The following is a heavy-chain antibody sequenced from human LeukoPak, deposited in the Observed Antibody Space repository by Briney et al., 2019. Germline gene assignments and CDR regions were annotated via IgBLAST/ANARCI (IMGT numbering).Heavy chain of an antibody. CDR1: GYSISSGYY. D-gene: IGHD3-22*01. J-gene: IGHJ5*02. CDR2: IYHSGST. Sequence: SETLSLTCTVSGYSISSGYYWGWIRQPPGKGLEWIGSIYHSGSTYYNPSLKSRVTISVDTSKNQFSLKLSSVTAADTAVYYCARADDSSGYYHYNWFDPWGQGTLVTVSS. CDR3: ARADDSSGYYHYNWFDP. V-gene: IGHV4-38-2*02.